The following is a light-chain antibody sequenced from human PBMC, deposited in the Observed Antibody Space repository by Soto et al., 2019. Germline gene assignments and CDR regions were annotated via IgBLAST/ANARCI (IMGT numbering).Light chain of an antibody. CDR1: QSISIW. CDR2: GTS. J-gene: IGKJ1*01. Sequence: DIHMTQSPSTLSASVGDRVTITCRASQSISIWLAWYQQKPGRAPNLLSYGTSSLESGVPSRISGSGSGTEFTLTISSLQPDDFATYYCQHYNDYSWTFGQGTKVEIK. CDR3: QHYNDYSWT. V-gene: IGKV1-5*03.